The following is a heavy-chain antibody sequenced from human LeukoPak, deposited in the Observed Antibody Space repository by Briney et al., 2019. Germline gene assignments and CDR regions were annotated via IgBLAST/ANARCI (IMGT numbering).Heavy chain of an antibody. CDR1: GGSFSGYY. CDR3: ARGSMVRGVIIMSHLSSRFDY. CDR2: INHSGST. Sequence: SETLSLTCAVYGGSFSGYYWSWIRQPPGKGLEWIGEINHSGSTNYNPSLKSRVTISVDTSKKQFSLKLRSVTAADTAVYYCARGSMVRGVIIMSHLSSRFDYWGQGTLVTVSS. D-gene: IGHD3-10*01. V-gene: IGHV4-34*01. J-gene: IGHJ4*02.